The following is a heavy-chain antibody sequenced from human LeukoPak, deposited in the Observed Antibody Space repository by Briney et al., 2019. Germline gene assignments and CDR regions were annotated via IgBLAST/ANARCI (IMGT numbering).Heavy chain of an antibody. CDR1: GGTFSSYA. J-gene: IGHJ6*02. CDR3: ARNQSIVVVPAATHYYYYYGMDV. V-gene: IGHV1-69*01. CDR2: IIPIFGTA. Sequence: GSSVKVSCKASGGTFSSYAISWVRQAPGQGLEWMGGIIPIFGTANYAQKFQGRVTITADESTSTAYMELSSLRSEDTAVYYCARNQSIVVVPAATHYYYYYGMDVWGQGTTVTVSS. D-gene: IGHD2-2*01.